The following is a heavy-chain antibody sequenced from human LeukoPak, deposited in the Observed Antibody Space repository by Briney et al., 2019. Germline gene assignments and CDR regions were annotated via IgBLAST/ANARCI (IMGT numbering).Heavy chain of an antibody. V-gene: IGHV1-69*13. CDR1: GGTFSSYA. D-gene: IGHD4-17*01. J-gene: IGHJ4*02. CDR2: IIPIFGTA. Sequence: SVKVSCKASGGTFSSYAISWVRQAPGQGLEWMGGIIPIFGTANYAQKFQGRVTITADESASTAYMELSSLRSEDTAVYYCARPRGPTVTTRFDYWGQGTLVTVSS. CDR3: ARPRGPTVTTRFDY.